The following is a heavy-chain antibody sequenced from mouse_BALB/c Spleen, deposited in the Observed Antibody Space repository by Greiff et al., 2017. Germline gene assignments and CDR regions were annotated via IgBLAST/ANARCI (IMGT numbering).Heavy chain of an antibody. CDR3: ARSANWDPFDY. CDR1: GYTFTSYV. CDR2: INPYNDGT. Sequence: EVQLQQSGPELVKPGASVKMSCKASGYTFTSYVMHWVKQKPGQGLEWIGYINPYNDGTKYNEKFKGKATLTSDKSSSTAYMGLSSLTSEDSAVYYCARSANWDPFDYWGQGTTLTVSA. J-gene: IGHJ2*01. V-gene: IGHV1-14*01. D-gene: IGHD4-1*01.